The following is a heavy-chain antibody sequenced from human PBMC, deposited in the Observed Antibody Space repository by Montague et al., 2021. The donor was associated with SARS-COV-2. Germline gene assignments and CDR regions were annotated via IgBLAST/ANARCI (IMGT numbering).Heavy chain of an antibody. J-gene: IGHJ3*02. Sequence: SLRLSCAASGFTFGDYAMHWVRQTPGKGLEWVSGISWNSGSRGYADSVKGRFTIYRDNAMNSLYLQMNSLRTEDTAFYYCAKDYYLGAFDIWGQGTMVTVSS. V-gene: IGHV3-9*01. CDR3: AKDYYLGAFDI. CDR1: GFTFGDYA. CDR2: ISWNSGSR. D-gene: IGHD3-10*01.